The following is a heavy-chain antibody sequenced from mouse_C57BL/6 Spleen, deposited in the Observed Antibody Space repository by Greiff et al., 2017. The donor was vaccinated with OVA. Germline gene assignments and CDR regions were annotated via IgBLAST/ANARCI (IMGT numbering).Heavy chain of an antibody. D-gene: IGHD2-3*01. CDR1: GYSFTSYY. Sequence: VKLQESGPELVKPGASVKISCKASGYSFTSYYIHWVKQRPGQGLEWIGWIYPGSGNTKYTEKFKGKATLTADTSSSTAYMQLSSLTSEDSAVYYCARDDGCLRYFDVWGTGTTVTVSS. CDR2: IYPGSGNT. CDR3: ARDDGCLRYFDV. J-gene: IGHJ1*03. V-gene: IGHV1-66*01.